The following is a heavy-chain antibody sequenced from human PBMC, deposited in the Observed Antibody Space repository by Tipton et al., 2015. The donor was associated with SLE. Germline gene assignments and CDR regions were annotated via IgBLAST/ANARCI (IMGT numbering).Heavy chain of an antibody. CDR3: ARDPLGRGYSGYDYL. J-gene: IGHJ4*02. Sequence: TLSLTCTVSGGSISSGGYYWSWIRQHPGKGLEWIGYIYYSGSTYYNPSLKSRVTISVDTSKNQFSLKLSSVTAADTAVYYCARDPLGRGYSGYDYLWGQGTLVTVSP. CDR1: GGSISSGGYY. V-gene: IGHV4-31*03. D-gene: IGHD5-12*01. CDR2: IYYSGST.